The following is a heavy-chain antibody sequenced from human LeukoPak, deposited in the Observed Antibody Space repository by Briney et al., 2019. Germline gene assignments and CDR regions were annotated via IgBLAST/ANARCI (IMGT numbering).Heavy chain of an antibody. D-gene: IGHD6-13*01. CDR1: GGTFSSYA. V-gene: IGHV1-69*05. J-gene: IGHJ4*02. CDR2: IIPIFGTA. Sequence: ASVKVSCKASGGTFSSYAISWVRQAPGQGLEWMGRIIPIFGTANYAQKFQGRVTITTDESTSTAYMELSSLRSEGTAVYYCAAPTIDSSSWYYYWGQGTLVTVSS. CDR3: AAPTIDSSSWYYY.